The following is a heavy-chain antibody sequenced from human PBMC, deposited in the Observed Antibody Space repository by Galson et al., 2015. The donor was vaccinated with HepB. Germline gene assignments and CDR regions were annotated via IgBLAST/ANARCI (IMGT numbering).Heavy chain of an antibody. D-gene: IGHD2-2*01. V-gene: IGHV3-21*01. CDR2: ISTSGSYI. J-gene: IGHJ5*01. CDR3: ARDQGYCSGTSCPNWFDS. CDR1: GFTFSSFS. Sequence: SLRLSCAASGFTFSSFSMNWVRQAPGKGLEWVSSISTSGSYISYADSVKGRFTISRDNAKNSLSLQMDSLRAEDTAVYYCARDQGYCSGTSCPNWFDSWGQGTLSPSPQ.